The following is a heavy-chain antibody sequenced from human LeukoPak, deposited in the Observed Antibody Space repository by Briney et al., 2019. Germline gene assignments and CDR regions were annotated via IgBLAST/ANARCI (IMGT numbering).Heavy chain of an antibody. D-gene: IGHD3-22*01. CDR2: ISGSSGII. V-gene: IGHV3-48*01. CDR3: ARGSTYYESSGRVPLDY. Sequence: PGGSLRLSCAASGFTFNTYTMNWVRQAPGKGLEWVSYISGSSGIIDYADSVRGRFTISRDNAKNSLYLQMNSLRAEDTAVYYCARGSTYYESSGRVPLDYWGQGTLVTVSS. CDR1: GFTFNTYT. J-gene: IGHJ4*02.